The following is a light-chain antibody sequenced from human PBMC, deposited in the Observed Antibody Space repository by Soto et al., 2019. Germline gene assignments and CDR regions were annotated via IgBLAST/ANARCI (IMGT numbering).Light chain of an antibody. V-gene: IGKV3-15*01. CDR1: QSVNSD. J-gene: IGKJ4*01. CDR3: QQYNSWPLT. Sequence: EIVMTQSPATLSVSPGETATLSCRASQSVNSDLAWYQQKPGQAPRLLVYEGSSMATGIPARFSGSGSETEFTLTISSLQCEDFAVYYCQQYNSWPLTFGGGTKVEIK. CDR2: EGS.